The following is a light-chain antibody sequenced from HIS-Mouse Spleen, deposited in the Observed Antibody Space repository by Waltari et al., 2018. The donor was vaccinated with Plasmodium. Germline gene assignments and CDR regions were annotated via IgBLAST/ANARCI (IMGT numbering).Light chain of an antibody. Sequence: QSALTQPRSVSGSPGQSVTISCTGTSSDVGGYNYVSWDQQPPGTAPQLMIYDVSTRTAGVPDRFAGFKSGHTASLTISGLTAEDEADYYRCSYAGSYTLVCGGGTKLTVL. CDR1: SSDVGGYNY. CDR3: CSYAGSYTLV. V-gene: IGLV2-11*01. J-gene: IGLJ2*01. CDR2: DVS.